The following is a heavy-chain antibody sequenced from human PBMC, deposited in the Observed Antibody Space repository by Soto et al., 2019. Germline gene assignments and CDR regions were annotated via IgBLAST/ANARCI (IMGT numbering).Heavy chain of an antibody. J-gene: IGHJ5*02. CDR2: IIPIFDTA. CDR1: GGTFSDYT. Sequence: QVQLVQSGAEVKKSGSSVKVSCKASGGTFSDYTISWLRQAPGQGPEWMGGIIPIFDTANYAQKFQGRVTITADESTSTAYMELSSLRSEDTAVYYCARDSPLGELSLHQTWFDPWGQGTLVTVSS. D-gene: IGHD3-16*02. V-gene: IGHV1-69*12. CDR3: ARDSPLGELSLHQTWFDP.